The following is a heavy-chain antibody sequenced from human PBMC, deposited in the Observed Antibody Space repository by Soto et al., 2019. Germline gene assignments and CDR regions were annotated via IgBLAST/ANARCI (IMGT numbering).Heavy chain of an antibody. V-gene: IGHV4-31*03. CDR2: IYYGGST. J-gene: IGHJ5*02. CDR1: GGSISSGGYY. Sequence: SETLSLTCTVSGGSISSGGYYWSWIRQHPGKGLEWIGYIYYGGSTYYNPSLKSRATISGDTSKNQFSLKLSSVTAADTAVYYCVRDVAAVGTDWFDPWGQGTMVTVSS. CDR3: VRDVAAVGTDWFDP. D-gene: IGHD6-13*01.